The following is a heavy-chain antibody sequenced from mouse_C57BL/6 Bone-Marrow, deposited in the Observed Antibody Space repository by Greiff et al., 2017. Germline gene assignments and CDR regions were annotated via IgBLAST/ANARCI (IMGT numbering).Heavy chain of an antibody. CDR3: ARGTMITRYFDY. D-gene: IGHD2-4*01. CDR2: INPSSGYT. V-gene: IGHV1-4*01. J-gene: IGHJ2*01. Sequence: LQESGAELARPGASVKMSCKASGYTFTSYSMHWVKQRPGQGLEWIGYINPSSGYTKYHQKFKDKATLTAAKSSSTAYMPLSSLTYEDSAVYYFARGTMITRYFDYWGQGTTLTVSS. CDR1: GYTFTSYS.